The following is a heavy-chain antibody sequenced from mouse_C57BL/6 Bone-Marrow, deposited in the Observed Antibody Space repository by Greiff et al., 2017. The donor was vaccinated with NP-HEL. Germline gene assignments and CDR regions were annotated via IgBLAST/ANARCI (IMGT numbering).Heavy chain of an antibody. CDR1: GFTFSDYY. J-gene: IGHJ3*01. CDR3: ARDYYGNRFAY. D-gene: IGHD2-1*01. CDR2: ISNGGGST. V-gene: IGHV5-12*01. Sequence: EVKLVESGGGLVQPGGSLKLSCAASGFTFSDYYMYWVRQTPEKRLEWVAYISNGGGSTYYPDTVKGRFTISRDNAKNTLYLQMSRLKSEDTAMYYCARDYYGNRFAYWGQGTLVTVSA.